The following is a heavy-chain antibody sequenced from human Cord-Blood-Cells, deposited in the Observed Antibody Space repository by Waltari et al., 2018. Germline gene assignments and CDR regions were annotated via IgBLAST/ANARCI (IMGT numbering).Heavy chain of an antibody. Sequence: QVQLQQWGAGLLKPSETLSLTCAVYGGSFSGYYWSWIRQPPGKGLEWIGEINHSGSTNYNPYLKSRVTISVDTSKNQFSLKLSSVTAADTAVYYCARAAGSCYLDYWGQGTLVTVSS. CDR1: GGSFSGYY. CDR2: INHSGST. V-gene: IGHV4-34*01. J-gene: IGHJ4*02. CDR3: ARAAGSCYLDY. D-gene: IGHD2-15*01.